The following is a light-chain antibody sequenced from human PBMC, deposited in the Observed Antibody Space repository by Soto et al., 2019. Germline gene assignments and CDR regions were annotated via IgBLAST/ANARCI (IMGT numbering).Light chain of an antibody. V-gene: IGKV1-5*03. CDR2: KAS. CDR3: QQYDTYWT. J-gene: IGKJ1*01. CDR1: QSISNW. Sequence: DIPMTQSRSTLSASVGDRVTTTCRASQSISNWLAWYQQKPGKAPKLLIYKASNLDIGVPSRISGSGSGTEFTLTISSLQPDDFATYYCQQYDTYWTFGQGTKVEIK.